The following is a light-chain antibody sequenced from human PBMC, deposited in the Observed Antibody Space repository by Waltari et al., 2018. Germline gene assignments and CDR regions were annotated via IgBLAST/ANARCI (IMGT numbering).Light chain of an antibody. Sequence: EIVLTQSPGTLYLSQGERATLSCRASQRGGRYLAGDQQKPGQAPRLLIDDASTRATGIPDAFSGSGAGSDFILTISRLESEDFSVYYCQKYVNLPATFGQGTKVEIK. J-gene: IGKJ1*01. V-gene: IGKV3-20*01. CDR2: DAS. CDR3: QKYVNLPAT. CDR1: QRGGRY.